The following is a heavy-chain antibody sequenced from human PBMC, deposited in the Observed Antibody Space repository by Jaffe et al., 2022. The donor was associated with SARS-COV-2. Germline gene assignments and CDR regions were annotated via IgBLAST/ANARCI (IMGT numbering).Heavy chain of an antibody. CDR1: GFTFSSYG. CDR2: ISGSGDIT. Sequence: EVQLLESGGGLEQPGGSLRLSCAASGFTFSSYGMCWVRQAPGKGLEWVSDISGSGDITYYAASVKGRFTVSRDNSRSTLYLQMNSLRADDTAVYYCAKGATPNANWYFALWGRGTLVTVSS. CDR3: AKGATPNANWYFAL. V-gene: IGHV3-23*01. D-gene: IGHD2-15*01. J-gene: IGHJ2*01.